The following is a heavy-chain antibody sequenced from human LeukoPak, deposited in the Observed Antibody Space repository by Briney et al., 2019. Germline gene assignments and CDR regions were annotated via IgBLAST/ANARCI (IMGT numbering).Heavy chain of an antibody. J-gene: IGHJ4*02. CDR3: ARNLPAADY. CDR2: VSGNGGST. V-gene: IGHV3-23*01. Sequence: GGSLRLSCAASGFKFSSYAMSWVRQAPGKGLEWVSSVSGNGGSTKYADSVKGRFTISRDNSKNTLYLQMNSLRAEDTAVYYCARNLPAADYWGQGTLVTVSS. CDR1: GFKFSSYA. D-gene: IGHD2-2*01.